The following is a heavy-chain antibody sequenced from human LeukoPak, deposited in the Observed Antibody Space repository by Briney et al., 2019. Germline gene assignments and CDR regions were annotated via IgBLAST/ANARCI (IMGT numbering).Heavy chain of an antibody. J-gene: IGHJ4*02. CDR3: ARDIYGDKRTHDY. CDR1: GYTFTSYG. D-gene: IGHD4-17*01. CDR2: ISAYNGNT. V-gene: IGHV1-18*01. Sequence: ASVKVSCKASGYTFTSYGISWVRQAPGQGLEWMGWISAYNGNTNYAQKLQGRVTMTTDTSTSTAYVELRSLRSDDTAVYYCARDIYGDKRTHDYWGQGTLVTVSS.